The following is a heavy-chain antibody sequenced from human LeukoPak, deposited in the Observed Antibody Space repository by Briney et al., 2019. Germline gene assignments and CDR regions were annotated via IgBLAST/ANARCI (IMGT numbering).Heavy chain of an antibody. Sequence: GASVKVSCKASGGTFSSYAISWVRQAPGQGLEWMGGIIPIFGTANYAQKFQGRVTITADKSTSTAYMELRSLRSDDTAVYYCARVGADNWFDPWGQGTLVTVSS. D-gene: IGHD3-10*01. J-gene: IGHJ5*02. CDR3: ARVGADNWFDP. V-gene: IGHV1-69*06. CDR1: GGTFSSYA. CDR2: IIPIFGTA.